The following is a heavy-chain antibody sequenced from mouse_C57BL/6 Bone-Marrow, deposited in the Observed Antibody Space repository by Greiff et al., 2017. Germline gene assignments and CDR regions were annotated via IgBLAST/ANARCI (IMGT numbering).Heavy chain of an antibody. CDR2: ISSGSSTI. V-gene: IGHV5-17*01. D-gene: IGHD1-1*01. J-gene: IGHJ2*01. CDR1: GFTFSDYG. Sequence: EVQVVESGGGLVKPGGSLKLSCAASGFTFSDYGMHWVRQAPEKGLEWVAYISSGSSTIYYADTVKGRFTISRDNDKNTLFLQMTSLRSEDTAIYYCARRTYGISFFDFWGQGTTLTVSS. CDR3: ARRTYGISFFDF.